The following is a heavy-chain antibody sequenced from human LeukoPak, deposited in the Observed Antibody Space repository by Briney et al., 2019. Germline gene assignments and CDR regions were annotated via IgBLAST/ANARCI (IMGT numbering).Heavy chain of an antibody. Sequence: GGSLRLSCEASGSGFTFGNFALSWVRQAPGKGLEWLSGISGSGYYTYYADSVKGRFTISRDNSKNTLYIEMNSLRAEDTAVYYCAKDGSWGDYYFYFYMDAWGKGTTVTVSS. CDR1: GSGFTFGNFA. CDR3: AKDGSWGDYYFYFYMDA. V-gene: IGHV3-23*01. CDR2: ISGSGYYT. D-gene: IGHD3-16*01. J-gene: IGHJ6*03.